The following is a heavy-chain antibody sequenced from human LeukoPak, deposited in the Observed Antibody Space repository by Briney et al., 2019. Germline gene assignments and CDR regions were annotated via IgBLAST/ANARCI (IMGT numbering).Heavy chain of an antibody. D-gene: IGHD3-10*01. CDR1: GGSISSRNW. CDR3: ARQLGSGSYSTSYFDY. J-gene: IGHJ4*02. V-gene: IGHV4-4*02. Sequence: SETLSLTCTVSGGSISSRNWWTWVRQPPGKGLEWIGEISHSGSTNYNPSLESRVTVSVDNSKNQFSLKLSSVTAADTAVYYCARQLGSGSYSTSYFDYWGQGTLVTVSS. CDR2: ISHSGST.